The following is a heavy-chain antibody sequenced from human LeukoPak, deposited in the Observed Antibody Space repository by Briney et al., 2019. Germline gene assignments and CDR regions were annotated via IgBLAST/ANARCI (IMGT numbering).Heavy chain of an antibody. CDR3: ARGHSGTLDY. CDR1: GGSISSYH. J-gene: IGHJ4*02. V-gene: IGHV4-59*01. Sequence: PSETLSLTCTVSGGSISSYHWSWIRQPPGKGLEWIGYIYHSGSTNYNPSLKSRVTISVDTSKNQFSLNLRSLTATDTAVYYCARGHSGTLDYWGQGTLVTVSS. CDR2: IYHSGST. D-gene: IGHD1-26*01.